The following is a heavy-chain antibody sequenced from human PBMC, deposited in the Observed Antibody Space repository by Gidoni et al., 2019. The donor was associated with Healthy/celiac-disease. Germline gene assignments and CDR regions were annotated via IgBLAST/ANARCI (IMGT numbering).Heavy chain of an antibody. CDR3: ASVGRGDCSSTSCYFPYY. Sequence: EVQLVESGGGLVQPGGSLRLSCAASGFTFSSYSMNWVRQAPGKGLEWVSYISSSSTIYYADSVKGRFTISRDNAKNSLYLQMNSLRAEDTAVYYCASVGRGDCSSTSCYFPYYWGQGTLVTVSS. V-gene: IGHV3-48*04. CDR1: GFTFSSYS. CDR2: ISSSSTI. J-gene: IGHJ4*02. D-gene: IGHD2-2*03.